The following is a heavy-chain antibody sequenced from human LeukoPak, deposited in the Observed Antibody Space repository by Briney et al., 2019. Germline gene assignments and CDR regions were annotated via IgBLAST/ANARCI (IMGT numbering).Heavy chain of an antibody. J-gene: IGHJ6*03. CDR1: GITFSSYA. V-gene: IGHV3-23*01. Sequence: GGSLRLSCAASGITFSSYAMSWVRQAPGKGLEWASVISGSGGSTYYADSVRGRFTLSRDNSKRMLYLQMNSLRAEDTAVYYCAKAGALVRSYMDVWGKGTTVTVSS. D-gene: IGHD1-26*01. CDR2: ISGSGGST. CDR3: AKAGALVRSYMDV.